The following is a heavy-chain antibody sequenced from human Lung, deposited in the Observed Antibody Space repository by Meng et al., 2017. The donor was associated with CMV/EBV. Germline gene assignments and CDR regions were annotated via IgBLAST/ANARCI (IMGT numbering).Heavy chain of an antibody. Sequence: GESXKISCAASGFSFSSYWMHWVRQAPGKGLEWVANIKADGSEKYYVDSVKGRFTVSRDNAKNSLYLQMNSLRAEDTAAYYCACNSGDCWGQGTLVTVSS. V-gene: IGHV3-7*01. D-gene: IGHD3-10*01. CDR3: ACNSGDC. CDR2: IKADGSEK. J-gene: IGHJ4*02. CDR1: GFSFSSYW.